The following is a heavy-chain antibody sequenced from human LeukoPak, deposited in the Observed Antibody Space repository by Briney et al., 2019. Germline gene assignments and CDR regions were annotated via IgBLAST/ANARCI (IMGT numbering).Heavy chain of an antibody. Sequence: TLSLTCTVSGDSISSGDYYWSWIRQPAGKGLEWIGRISSSGSTNYNPSLKSRATISVTTSKIQFSLKLSSVTAADTAVYFCARGPYSYDSSGAFDIWGQGTMVTVSS. V-gene: IGHV4-61*02. J-gene: IGHJ3*02. CDR2: ISSSGST. CDR1: GDSISSGDYY. D-gene: IGHD3-22*01. CDR3: ARGPYSYDSSGAFDI.